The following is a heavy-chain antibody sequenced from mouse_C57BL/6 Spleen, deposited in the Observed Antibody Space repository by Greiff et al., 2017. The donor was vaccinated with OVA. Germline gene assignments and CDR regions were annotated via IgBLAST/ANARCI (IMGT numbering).Heavy chain of an antibody. CDR1: GFSFNTYA. Sequence: EVQVVESGGGLVQPKGSLKLSCAASGFSFNTYAMNWVRQAPGKGLEWVARIRSKSNNYATYYADSVKDRFTISRDDSESMLYLQMNNLKTEDTAMYYGVRLPIYDGYCGYAMDYWGQGTSVTVSS. V-gene: IGHV10-1*01. CDR2: IRSKSNNYAT. CDR3: VRLPIYDGYCGYAMDY. J-gene: IGHJ4*01. D-gene: IGHD2-3*01.